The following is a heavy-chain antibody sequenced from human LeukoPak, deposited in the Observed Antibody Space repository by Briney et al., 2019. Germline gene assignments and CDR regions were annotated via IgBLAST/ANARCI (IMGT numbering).Heavy chain of an antibody. V-gene: IGHV1-2*02. CDR2: INPNSGGT. D-gene: IGHD3-10*01. CDR3: ARLGVITMVRGVRGITDY. Sequence: ASVKVSCKASGYTFTGYYMHWVRQAPGQGLEWMRWINPNSGGTNYAQKFQGRVTMTRDTSISTAYMELSRLRSDDTAVHYCARLGVITMVRGVRGITDYWGQGTLVTVSS. CDR1: GYTFTGYY. J-gene: IGHJ4*02.